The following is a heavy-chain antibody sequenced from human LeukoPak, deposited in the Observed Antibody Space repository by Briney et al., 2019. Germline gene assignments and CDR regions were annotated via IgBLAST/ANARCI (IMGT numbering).Heavy chain of an antibody. CDR3: ARLSGYSYDC. CDR2: ISGSGGST. V-gene: IGHV3-23*01. Sequence: GGSQRLSCAASGFTFSSYAMIWVRQAPGEGLEWVSVISGSGGSTYYADSVKGRFTISRDNSKNTLYLQLNSLRAGDTAVYYCARLSGYSYDCWGQGTLVTVSS. D-gene: IGHD5-18*01. J-gene: IGHJ1*01. CDR1: GFTFSSYA.